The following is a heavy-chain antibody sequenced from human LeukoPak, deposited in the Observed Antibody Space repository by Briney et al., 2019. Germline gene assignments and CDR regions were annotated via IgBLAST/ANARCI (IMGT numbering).Heavy chain of an antibody. CDR2: INSDGSIT. J-gene: IGHJ3*01. V-gene: IGHV3-74*01. D-gene: IGHD6-13*01. CDR3: AGGISATGGG. CDR1: GFSASSHW. Sequence: GGSLRPSCAASGFSASSHWMHWVRQAPGKGLVWVSRINSDGSITTYADSVKGRFTISRDNAKNTLYLQMNSLRAEDTAVYYCAGGISATGGGWGQGTMVTVSS.